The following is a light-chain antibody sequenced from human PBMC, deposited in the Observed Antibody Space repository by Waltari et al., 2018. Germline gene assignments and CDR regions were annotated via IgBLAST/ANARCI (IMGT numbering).Light chain of an antibody. J-gene: IGLJ2*01. Sequence: QSALTQPPSASGSPGQSVTISCTGSSNDVGGFDYVSWYQQQPGKAPKPIIHEVNKRPSGVPDRCSGSKSGNSAYLTVAGLQADDEGDYHCSSYGGSSTLVFGGGTKLTVL. CDR3: SSYGGSSTLV. V-gene: IGLV2-8*01. CDR2: EVN. CDR1: SNDVGGFDY.